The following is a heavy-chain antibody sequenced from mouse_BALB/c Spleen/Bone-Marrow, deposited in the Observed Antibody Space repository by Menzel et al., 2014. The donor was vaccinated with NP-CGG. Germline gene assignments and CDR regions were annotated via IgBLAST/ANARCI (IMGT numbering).Heavy chain of an antibody. CDR3: ARQGSSGFYAMDY. Sequence: VQLQQSGPELVKPGASVRTSCKASGYTFTSYYIHWVKQRPGQGLEWIGWIYPGNVNTKYNEKFKGKATLTADKSSSTAYMQLSSLTSEDSAVYFCARQGSSGFYAMDYWGQGTPVTVSS. CDR1: GYTFTSYY. V-gene: IGHV1S56*01. D-gene: IGHD3-1*01. CDR2: IYPGNVNT. J-gene: IGHJ4*01.